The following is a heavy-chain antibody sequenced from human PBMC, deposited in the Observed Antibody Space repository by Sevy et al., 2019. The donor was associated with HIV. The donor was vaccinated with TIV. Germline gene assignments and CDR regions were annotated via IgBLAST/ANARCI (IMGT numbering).Heavy chain of an antibody. CDR2: IKEDGSMI. V-gene: IGHV3-7*01. D-gene: IGHD6-13*01. Sequence: RGCLRLSCEASGFSFSSYWMSWVRQAPGKGLEWVANIKEDGSMIYYVDSVKGRFTISRDNAKNSVYLQMTSLRAEDAALYYCVRAIGAAGSYWGQGTLVDVSS. J-gene: IGHJ4*02. CDR3: VRAIGAAGSY. CDR1: GFSFSSYW.